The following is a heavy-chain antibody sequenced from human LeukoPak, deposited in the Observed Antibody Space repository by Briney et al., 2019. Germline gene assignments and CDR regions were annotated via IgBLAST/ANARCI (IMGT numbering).Heavy chain of an antibody. V-gene: IGHV1-69*05. D-gene: IGHD3-9*01. CDR1: GGTFSSYA. CDR2: IIPIFGTA. J-gene: IGHJ5*02. Sequence: SVKVSCKASGGTFSSYAISWVRQAPGQGLEWMGGIIPIFGTANYAQKFQGRVTITTDESTSTAYMELSSLRSEDTAVYYCAKGEVLRYFAPFDPWGQGTLVTVSS. CDR3: AKGEVLRYFAPFDP.